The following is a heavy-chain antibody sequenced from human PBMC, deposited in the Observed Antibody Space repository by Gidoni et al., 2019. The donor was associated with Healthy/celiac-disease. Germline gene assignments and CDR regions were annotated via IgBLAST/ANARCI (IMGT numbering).Heavy chain of an antibody. V-gene: IGHV4-30-4*01. D-gene: IGHD3-10*01. Sequence: QVQLQESGPGLVKPSQTLSLTCTVSGGSISSGDYYWSWIRQPPGKGLEWIGYIYYSGSTYYNPSLKSRVTISVDTSKNQFSLKLSSVTAADTAVYYCAREAGANPMVRGPYGMDVWGQGTTVTVSS. J-gene: IGHJ6*02. CDR1: GGSISSGDYY. CDR3: AREAGANPMVRGPYGMDV. CDR2: IYYSGST.